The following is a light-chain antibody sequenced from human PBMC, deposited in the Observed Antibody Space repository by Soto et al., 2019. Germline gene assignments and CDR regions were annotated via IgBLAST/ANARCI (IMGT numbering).Light chain of an antibody. J-gene: IGKJ1*01. Sequence: EIVMTQSPSTLSLSPGERATLSCRASQGVSSNLAWYQQKPGQAPRLLIYGASTRATGIPARFSGSGSGTEFTLTISSRQSEDFAVYYCQQYNNRSPWTFGQGTKVDIK. CDR1: QGVSSN. CDR3: QQYNNRSPWT. V-gene: IGKV3-15*01. CDR2: GAS.